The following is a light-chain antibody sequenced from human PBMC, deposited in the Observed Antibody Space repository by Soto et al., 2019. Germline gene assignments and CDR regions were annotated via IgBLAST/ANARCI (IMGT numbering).Light chain of an antibody. Sequence: DIQMTQSPSTLSGSVAARVTITCRASQTISSWLCCYQHKPGKAPKLLIYKASTLKSGVPSRFSGSGAGKEFTLTISSLQPDDFATYYCQHYNSYSEAFGQGTKVDIK. CDR2: KAS. CDR1: QTISSW. J-gene: IGKJ1*01. V-gene: IGKV1-5*03. CDR3: QHYNSYSEA.